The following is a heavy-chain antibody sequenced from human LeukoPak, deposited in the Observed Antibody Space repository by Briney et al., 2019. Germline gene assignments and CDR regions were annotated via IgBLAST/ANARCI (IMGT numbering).Heavy chain of an antibody. D-gene: IGHD2-2*01. V-gene: IGHV3-48*02. Sequence: GGSLRLSCAASGFTFSSYSMNWVRQAPGKGLEWVSYMSSVTRTIYYADSVKGRFTISRDNAKKSLYLQMNSLRDEDTAVYYCARGYCRSTRCYEDAFDIWGQGTMVTVSS. CDR3: ARGYCRSTRCYEDAFDI. CDR1: GFTFSSYS. CDR2: MSSVTRTI. J-gene: IGHJ3*02.